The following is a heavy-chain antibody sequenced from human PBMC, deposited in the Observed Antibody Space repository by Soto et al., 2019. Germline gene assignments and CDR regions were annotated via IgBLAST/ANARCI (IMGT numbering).Heavy chain of an antibody. CDR1: GFTFGDYY. CDR3: ARRGISARENDY. J-gene: IGHJ4*02. CDR2: ISADSRTT. V-gene: IGHV3-11*01. D-gene: IGHD6-13*01. Sequence: GGSLRLSCADSGFTFGDYYMSWLRQAPGKRLEWVSYISADSRTTYYADSVKGRFTVSRDNAKNSLYLQMNSLRVEDTAVYYCARRGISARENDYWGQGTLVTVSS.